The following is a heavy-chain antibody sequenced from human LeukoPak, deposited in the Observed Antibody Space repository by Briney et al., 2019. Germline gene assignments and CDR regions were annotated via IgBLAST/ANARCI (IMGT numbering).Heavy chain of an antibody. D-gene: IGHD3-10*01. CDR2: IYYSGST. Sequence: SETLSLTCTVPGGSISSSSYYWGWIRQPPGKGLEWIGSIYYSGSTYYNPSLKSRVTISVDTSKNQFSLKLSSVTAADTAVYYCARCYYGSGSYYNFIDYWGQGTLVTVSS. J-gene: IGHJ4*02. CDR3: ARCYYGSGSYYNFIDY. V-gene: IGHV4-39*01. CDR1: GGSISSSSYY.